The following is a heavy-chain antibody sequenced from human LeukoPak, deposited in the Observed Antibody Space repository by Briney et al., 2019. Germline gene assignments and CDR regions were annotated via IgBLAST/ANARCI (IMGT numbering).Heavy chain of an antibody. D-gene: IGHD3-22*01. CDR2: IYYSGST. CDR1: GGSISSSSYY. CDR3: ARSVGGYYYVGSGYYFDY. J-gene: IGHJ4*02. V-gene: IGHV4-39*01. Sequence: SETLSLTCTVSGGSISSSSYYWGWIRQPPGKGLEWIGSIYYSGSTYYNPSLKSRVTISVDTSKNQFSLKLSSVTAADTAVYYCARSVGGYYYVGSGYYFDYWGQGTLVTVSS.